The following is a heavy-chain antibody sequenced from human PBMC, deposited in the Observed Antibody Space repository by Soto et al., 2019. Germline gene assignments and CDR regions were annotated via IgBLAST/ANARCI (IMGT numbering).Heavy chain of an antibody. Sequence: EVQFLESGGGLAQPGGTLRLSCAASGFAFNNFAMTWVRQAPGKGLEWVSGIIGRGTSTYYADSVKGRFTISRDNSKSVVYLEMNSLRTEDTAVYYCARGQGGFCTSGSCYFVYWGQGSLVTVTS. CDR2: IIGRGTST. CDR3: ARGQGGFCTSGSCYFVY. CDR1: GFAFNNFA. D-gene: IGHD2-15*01. V-gene: IGHV3-23*01. J-gene: IGHJ4*02.